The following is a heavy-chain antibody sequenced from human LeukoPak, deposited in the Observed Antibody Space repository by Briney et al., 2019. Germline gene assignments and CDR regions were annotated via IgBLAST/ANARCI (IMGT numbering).Heavy chain of an antibody. CDR2: INPNSGGT. V-gene: IGHV1-2*02. D-gene: IGHD6-13*01. CDR1: GYTLTELS. J-gene: IGHJ4*02. Sequence: ASVKVSCKVSGYTLTELSMHWVRQAPGQGLEWMGWINPNSGGTNYAQKFQGRVTMTRDTSISTAYMELSRLRSDDTAVYYCARVNVIGSSWYLDYWGQGTLVTVSS. CDR3: ARVNVIGSSWYLDY.